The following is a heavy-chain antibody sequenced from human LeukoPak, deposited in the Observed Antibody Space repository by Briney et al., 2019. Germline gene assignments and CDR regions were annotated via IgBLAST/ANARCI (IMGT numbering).Heavy chain of an antibody. D-gene: IGHD2-15*01. CDR3: ARSDPQKYCRGGSCVSDWFDP. CDR2: IYYSGIT. Sequence: PSETLSLTCTVSGGSISSGDYYWSWIRQPPGKGLEWVVYIYYSGITYYNPSLKSLVTISVDTFKKQLSMKLSSVTAADTAVYYCARSDPQKYCRGGSCVSDWFDPWGQGTLVTVSS. J-gene: IGHJ5*02. V-gene: IGHV4-30-4*01. CDR1: GGSISSGDYY.